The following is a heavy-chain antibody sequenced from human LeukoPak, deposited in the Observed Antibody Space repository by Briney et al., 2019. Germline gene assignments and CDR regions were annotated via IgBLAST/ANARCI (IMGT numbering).Heavy chain of an antibody. CDR3: ARVSGSTQYYDFWSGYYSPFYYYYYMDV. CDR1: GYIFTSYD. J-gene: IGHJ6*03. D-gene: IGHD3-3*01. CDR2: ISAYNGNT. V-gene: IGHV1-18*01. Sequence: ASVKVSCKASGYIFTSYDINWVRQAPGQGLEWMGWISAYNGNTKYAQKIQGRLTMTTDTSTSTAYMELRSLRSDDTAVYYCARVSGSTQYYDFWSGYYSPFYYYYYMDVWGKGTTVTVSS.